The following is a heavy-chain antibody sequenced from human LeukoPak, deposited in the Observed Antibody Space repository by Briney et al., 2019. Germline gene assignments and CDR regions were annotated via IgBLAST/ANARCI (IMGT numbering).Heavy chain of an antibody. CDR1: GGSFSGYY. CDR2: INHSGST. CDR3: ATLPKITMVRGVIPDY. J-gene: IGHJ4*02. V-gene: IGHV4-34*01. D-gene: IGHD3-10*01. Sequence: PSETLSLTCAVYGGSFSGYYWSWIRQPPGKGLEWIGEINHSGSTNYNPSLKSRVTISVDTSKNQFSLKLSSVTAADTAVYYCATLPKITMVRGVIPDYWGQGTLVTVSS.